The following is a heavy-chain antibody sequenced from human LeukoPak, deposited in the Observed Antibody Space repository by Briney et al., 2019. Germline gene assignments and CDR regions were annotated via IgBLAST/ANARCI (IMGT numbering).Heavy chain of an antibody. D-gene: IGHD3-3*01. Sequence: NPSETLSLTCTVSGGSISSGSYYWSWIRQPAGKGLEWIGRIYTSGSTNYNPSLKSRVTISVDTSKNQFSLKLSSVTAADTAVYYCAREGVSWYYDFWSGYLIDYWGQGTLVAASS. CDR3: AREGVSWYYDFWSGYLIDY. CDR2: IYTSGST. CDR1: GGSISSGSYY. V-gene: IGHV4-61*02. J-gene: IGHJ4*02.